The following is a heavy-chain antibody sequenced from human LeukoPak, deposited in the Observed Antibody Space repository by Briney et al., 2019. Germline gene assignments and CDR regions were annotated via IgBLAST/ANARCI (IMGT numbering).Heavy chain of an antibody. CDR1: GGSISSSSYY. CDR3: ARWCLNRLELRLDAFDI. V-gene: IGHV4-39*01. J-gene: IGHJ3*02. CDR2: IYYSGST. Sequence: PSETLSLTCTVSGGSISSSSYYWGWIRQPPGKGLEWIGSIYYSGSTYYNPSLKSRVTISVDTSKNQFSLKLSSVTAADTAVYYCARWCLNRLELRLDAFDIWGQGTMVTVSS. D-gene: IGHD1-7*01.